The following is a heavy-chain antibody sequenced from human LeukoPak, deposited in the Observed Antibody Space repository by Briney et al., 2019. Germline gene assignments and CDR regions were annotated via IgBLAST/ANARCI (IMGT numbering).Heavy chain of an antibody. Sequence: GASVKASCKTSGYTFTGYYMHWVRQAPGQGLEWMGWINPNSGGTNYAQKFQGRVTMTRDTSISTAYMDLSRLRSEDTAVYYCARGASSSENTIPYNWFDPWGQGTLVTVSS. J-gene: IGHJ5*02. CDR3: ARGASSSENTIPYNWFDP. CDR2: INPNSGGT. CDR1: GYTFTGYY. D-gene: IGHD3-9*01. V-gene: IGHV1-2*02.